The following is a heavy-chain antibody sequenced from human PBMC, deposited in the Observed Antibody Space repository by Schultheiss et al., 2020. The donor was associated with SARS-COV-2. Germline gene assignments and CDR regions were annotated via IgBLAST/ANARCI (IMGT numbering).Heavy chain of an antibody. V-gene: IGHV3-64D*06. J-gene: IGHJ4*02. Sequence: GESLKISCAASGFTFSIYAMHWVRQAPGKGLQYVSAIGSDGGRTYYADSVKGRFTISRDNSKDTLYLQMSGLRPEDTAVYYCVKEPYSGSYMTYYFDFCGQGTLVTVSS. D-gene: IGHD1-26*01. CDR2: IGSDGGRT. CDR3: VKEPYSGSYMTYYFDF. CDR1: GFTFSIYA.